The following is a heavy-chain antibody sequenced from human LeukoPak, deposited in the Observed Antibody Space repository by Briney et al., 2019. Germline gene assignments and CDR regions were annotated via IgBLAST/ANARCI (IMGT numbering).Heavy chain of an antibody. V-gene: IGHV3-21*01. CDR1: GFTFSTYS. Sequence: GGSLRLSCAASGFTFSTYSMAWVRQAPGKGLEWVSSISPDSNYIYYADSLKGRFTISRDNAKISLYLQMNSLRADDTAVYYCARVALGVAGVLTFDYWGRGTLVSVSS. CDR3: ARVALGVAGVLTFDY. J-gene: IGHJ4*02. CDR2: ISPDSNYI. D-gene: IGHD6-19*01.